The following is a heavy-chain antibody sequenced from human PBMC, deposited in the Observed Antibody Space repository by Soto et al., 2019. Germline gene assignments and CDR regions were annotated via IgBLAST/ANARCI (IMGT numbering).Heavy chain of an antibody. CDR3: ARLYKGYQGSRTYYRFDF. CDR1: GGSISSGGYY. V-gene: IGHV4-31*03. J-gene: IGHJ4*02. Sequence: SETLSLTCTVSGGSISSGGYYWSWIRQHPGKGLEWIGNISYSGSTYYNPSLKSRVTISVDTSKSHFSLKLTSVTAADTAVYYCARLYKGYQGSRTYYRFDFWGQGTQVTVSS. CDR2: ISYSGST. D-gene: IGHD3-10*01.